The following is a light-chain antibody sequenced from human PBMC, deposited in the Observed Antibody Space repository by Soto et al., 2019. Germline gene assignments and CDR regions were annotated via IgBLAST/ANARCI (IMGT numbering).Light chain of an antibody. CDR3: QQYGSSPLT. V-gene: IGKV3-20*01. CDR2: GAS. J-gene: IGKJ4*01. Sequence: EIVLTQSPGTLSLSPGEGATLSCRASQHVDNTYLAWYQQKPGQAPRLLIFGASNRATGIPDRFSGSGSGTAFTLTISRLEAEDCAVYSSQQYGSSPLTFGGGTKVAI. CDR1: QHVDNTY.